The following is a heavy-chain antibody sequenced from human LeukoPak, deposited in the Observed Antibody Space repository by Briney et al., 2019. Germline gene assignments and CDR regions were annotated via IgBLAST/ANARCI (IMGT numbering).Heavy chain of an antibody. J-gene: IGHJ6*02. D-gene: IGHD2-2*02. V-gene: IGHV3-23*01. CDR3: ARGVKGEYQLLYRPHYGMDV. CDR1: GFTFSSHA. Sequence: GGSLRLSCAASGFTFSSHAMSGVRQAPGKGLEWVSAISGSGGSTYHADSVNGGFTFSRDNSRNTLYLQMNSLRAEDTAVYYCARGVKGEYQLLYRPHYGMDVWGQGTTVTVSS. CDR2: ISGSGGST.